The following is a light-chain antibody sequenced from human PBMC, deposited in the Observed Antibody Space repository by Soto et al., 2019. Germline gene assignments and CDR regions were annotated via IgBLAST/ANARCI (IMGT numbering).Light chain of an antibody. J-gene: IGLJ3*02. CDR2: EVS. Sequence: QSVLTQPASVSGSPGQSITISCTATTSDVGGFDSVSWYQQHPGTAPRVIIYEVSNRPSGVSYRFSGSKSANTASLTISGLQADDEADYYCRSYTTSNTWLFGGGTKLTVL. CDR3: RSYTTSNTWL. V-gene: IGLV2-14*01. CDR1: TSDVGGFDS.